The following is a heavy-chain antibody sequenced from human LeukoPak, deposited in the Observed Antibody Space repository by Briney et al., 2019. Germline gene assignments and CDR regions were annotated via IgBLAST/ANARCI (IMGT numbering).Heavy chain of an antibody. CDR2: IYHSGST. Sequence: PSETLSLTCTVSGGFISSGGYYLSWIRQPPGKGLEWVGYIYHSGSTSYSPSLKSRVTITVDKSQNQFYLRLTSVTAADTAVYYCARSFWSGGNWFDPWGQGTLVTVSS. CDR1: GGFISSGGYY. V-gene: IGHV4-30-2*01. J-gene: IGHJ5*02. D-gene: IGHD3-3*01. CDR3: ARSFWSGGNWFDP.